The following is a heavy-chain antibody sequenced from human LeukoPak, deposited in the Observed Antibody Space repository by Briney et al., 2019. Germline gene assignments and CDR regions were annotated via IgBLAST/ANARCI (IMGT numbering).Heavy chain of an antibody. CDR3: ARKYSSSWFDY. Sequence: PGGSLRLSCSASGFTFSSYEMNWVRQAPGKGLEWVSYISSSGSAIYYADSVKGRFTISRDNAKNSLYLQMNSLRAEDTAVYYCARKYSSSWFDYWGQGTLVTVSS. D-gene: IGHD6-13*01. V-gene: IGHV3-48*03. J-gene: IGHJ4*02. CDR2: ISSSGSAI. CDR1: GFTFSSYE.